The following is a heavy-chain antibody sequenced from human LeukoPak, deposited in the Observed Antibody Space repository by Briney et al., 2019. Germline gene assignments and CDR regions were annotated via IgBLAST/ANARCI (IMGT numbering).Heavy chain of an antibody. V-gene: IGHV3-23*01. CDR2: TSGSSGTT. Sequence: GGSLRLSCAASGFTFASYGMSWVRQAPGKGLEWVSGTSGSSGTTYYADSVKGRFTISRDNSKNTVYLQMNSLRDEDTAVYYCAKGGSSWFLGDWGQGTLVTVSS. CDR1: GFTFASYG. D-gene: IGHD6-13*01. J-gene: IGHJ4*02. CDR3: AKGGSSWFLGD.